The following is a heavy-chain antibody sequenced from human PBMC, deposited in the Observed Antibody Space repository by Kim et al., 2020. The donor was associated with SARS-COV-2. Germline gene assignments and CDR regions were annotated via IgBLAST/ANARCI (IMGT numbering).Heavy chain of an antibody. CDR3: ARHLGRSSGYGYDY. D-gene: IGHD5-12*01. CDR1: GGSISSSSYY. J-gene: IGHJ4*02. Sequence: SETLSLTCTVSGGSISSSSYYWGWIRQPPGKGLEWIGSIYYSGSTYYNPSLKSRVTISVDTSKYQFSLKLSSVTAADTAVYYCARHLGRSSGYGYDYWGQGTLVTVSS. CDR2: IYYSGST. V-gene: IGHV4-39*01.